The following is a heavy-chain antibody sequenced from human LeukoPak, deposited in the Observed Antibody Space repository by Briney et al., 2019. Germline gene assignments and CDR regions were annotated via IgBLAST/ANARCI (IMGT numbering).Heavy chain of an antibody. CDR2: IYPDDSRT. D-gene: IGHD2/OR15-2a*01. Sequence: GESLKISCKASGYNFPKSWIGWVRQMPGRGLEWMAIIYPDDSRTKYSPSFQGQVTISADRSINTAYLQWSSLRASDTAMYYCARPDYFASHDWGQGTLVTVSS. CDR1: GYNFPKSW. V-gene: IGHV5-51*01. J-gene: IGHJ4*02. CDR3: ARPDYFASHD.